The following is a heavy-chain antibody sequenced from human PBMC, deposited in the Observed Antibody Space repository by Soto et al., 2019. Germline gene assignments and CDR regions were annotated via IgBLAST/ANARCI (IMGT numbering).Heavy chain of an antibody. CDR1: GFTFTSNA. V-gene: IGHV3-23*01. Sequence: PGGSLRLSCAASGFTFTSNAMSWVRQAPGKGLEWVSSISGSGFITHYADSVKGRSTISRDTSRDTLYLQMNSLRADDTAVYYCAKDLTYGGSWYGPLDHWGQGTLVTVSS. CDR3: AKDLTYGGSWYGPLDH. CDR2: ISGSGFIT. J-gene: IGHJ4*02. D-gene: IGHD2-15*01.